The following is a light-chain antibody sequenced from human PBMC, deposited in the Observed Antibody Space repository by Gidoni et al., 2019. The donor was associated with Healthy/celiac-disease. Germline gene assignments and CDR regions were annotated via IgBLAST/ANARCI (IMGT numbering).Light chain of an antibody. Sequence: EIVLTQSPGTLSLSPGERDTLSCRASQSVSSSYLAWYQQKPSQAPRLLIYGASSRATGIPDRFSGSGSGTDFTLTISRLEPEDFAVYYCQQYGSSPTFGPGTKVVIK. CDR1: QSVSSSY. CDR3: QQYGSSPT. V-gene: IGKV3-20*01. CDR2: GAS. J-gene: IGKJ3*01.